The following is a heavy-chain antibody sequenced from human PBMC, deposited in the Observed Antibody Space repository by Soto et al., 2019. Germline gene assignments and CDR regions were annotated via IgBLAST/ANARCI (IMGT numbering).Heavy chain of an antibody. CDR1: GFSLSTGGVG. CDR3: AHSRCGGDCLQSYSSHYYFGMDV. J-gene: IGHJ6*02. Sequence: QITLKESGPPLVKPTQTLTLTCTFSGFSLSTGGVGVGWIRQPPGKALEWLALIYWDDDKRYSPSLKSRLTITKDTSKNHVVLTMTNMDPVDTATYYCAHSRCGGDCLQSYSSHYYFGMDVWGQGTTVTVSS. V-gene: IGHV2-5*02. D-gene: IGHD2-21*02. CDR2: IYWDDDK.